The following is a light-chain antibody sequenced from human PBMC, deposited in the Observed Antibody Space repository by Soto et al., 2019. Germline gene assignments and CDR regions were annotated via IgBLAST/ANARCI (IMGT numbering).Light chain of an antibody. CDR1: QGTRND. Sequence: DDHMSLSPCSLSASVGDRGTITRRASQGTRNDLVWYQQKPGKAPKRLIYAASNLQGGVPARFSGSGSGTEFTLTISSLQPEDYATYYCLQHYSDPRTFGQGTKVDIK. CDR3: LQHYSDPRT. CDR2: AAS. J-gene: IGKJ1*01. V-gene: IGKV1-17*01.